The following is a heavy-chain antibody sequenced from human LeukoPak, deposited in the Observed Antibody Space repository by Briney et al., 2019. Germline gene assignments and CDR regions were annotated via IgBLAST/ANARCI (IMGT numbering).Heavy chain of an antibody. V-gene: IGHV4-59*06. CDR1: GGSFTDYF. J-gene: IGHJ4*02. D-gene: IGHD6-6*01. Sequence: SETLSLTCSVYGGSFTDYFWTWIRQHPGEGLEWIGYIYYSGSTSYNPSLKSRVTISLDTSRNQFSLKLSSVTAADTAVYYCARMCSSPRFDYWGQGTLVTVSS. CDR3: ARMCSSPRFDY. CDR2: IYYSGST.